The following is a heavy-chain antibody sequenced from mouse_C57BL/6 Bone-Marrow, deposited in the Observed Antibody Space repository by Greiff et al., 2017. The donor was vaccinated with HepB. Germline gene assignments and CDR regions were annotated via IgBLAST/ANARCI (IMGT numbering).Heavy chain of an antibody. V-gene: IGHV14-4*01. CDR1: GFNIKDDY. CDR2: IDPENGDT. J-gene: IGHJ1*03. Sequence: EVKLQESGAELVRPGASVKLSCTASGFNIKDDYMHWVKQRPEQGLEWIGWIDPENGDTEYASKFQGKATITADTSSNTAYLQLSSLTSEDTAVYYCYYYGSSYDWYFDVWGTGTTVTVSS. D-gene: IGHD1-1*01. CDR3: YYYGSSYDWYFDV.